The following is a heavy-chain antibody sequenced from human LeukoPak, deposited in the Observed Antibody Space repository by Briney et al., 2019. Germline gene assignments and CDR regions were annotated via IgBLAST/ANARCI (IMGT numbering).Heavy chain of an antibody. Sequence: GGSLRLSCAASGFTFSSYAMSWVRQAPGKGLEWVSAISGSGGSTYYADSVKSRFTISRDNSKNTLYLQMNSLRAEDTAVYYCAKARRDGYKSLGFDYWGQGTLVTVSS. CDR1: GFTFSSYA. V-gene: IGHV3-23*01. D-gene: IGHD5-24*01. CDR2: ISGSGGST. J-gene: IGHJ4*02. CDR3: AKARRDGYKSLGFDY.